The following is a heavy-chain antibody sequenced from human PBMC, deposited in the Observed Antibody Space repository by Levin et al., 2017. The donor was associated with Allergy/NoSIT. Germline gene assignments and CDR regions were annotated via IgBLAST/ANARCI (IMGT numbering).Heavy chain of an antibody. CDR1: GGSISSYY. CDR2: IYYSGST. CDR3: ARQAGSGSDYNFDY. Sequence: SETLSLTCTVSGGSISSYYWSWIRQPPGKGLEWIGYIYYSGSTNYNPSLKSRVTISVDTSKNQFSLKLSSVTAADTAVYYCARQAGSGSDYNFDYWGQGTLVTVSS. V-gene: IGHV4-59*08. J-gene: IGHJ4*02. D-gene: IGHD3-10*01.